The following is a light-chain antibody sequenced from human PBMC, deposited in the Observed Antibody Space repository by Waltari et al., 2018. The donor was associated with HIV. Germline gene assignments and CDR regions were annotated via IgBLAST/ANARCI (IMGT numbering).Light chain of an antibody. CDR2: DNN. Sequence: QSVLTQPPSVSAAPGETVTISCSASNSNIGNGYVSWYQHLPGAAPKRLIYDNNKRPSGIPDRFSGSKSGTSATLDITGLQTGDEADYYCGTWDRTLSGGVFGGGTKLTVL. CDR1: NSNIGNGY. CDR3: GTWDRTLSGGV. V-gene: IGLV1-51*01. J-gene: IGLJ3*02.